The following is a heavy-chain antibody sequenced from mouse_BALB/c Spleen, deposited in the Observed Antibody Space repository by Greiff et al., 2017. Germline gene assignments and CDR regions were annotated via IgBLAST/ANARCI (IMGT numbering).Heavy chain of an antibody. CDR2: ISTYYGNT. V-gene: IGHV1-67*01. J-gene: IGHJ4*01. CDR3: SSGGVITDAVMDY. D-gene: IGHD2-4*01. Sequence: QVQLKQSGPELVRPGVSVKISCKGSSYTFTDYAMSWVKQSHAKSLEWIGVISTYYGNTNYNQKFKGKATMTVDKSSSTAYMELARLTDEDSAFYYCSSGGVITDAVMDYWGQGTSVTVSS. CDR1: SYTFTDYA.